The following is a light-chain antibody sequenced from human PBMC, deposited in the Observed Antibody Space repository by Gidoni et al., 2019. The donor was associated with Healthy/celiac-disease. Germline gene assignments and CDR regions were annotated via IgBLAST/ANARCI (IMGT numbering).Light chain of an antibody. V-gene: IGLV3-19*01. CDR3: NSRDSSGNHPVV. CDR2: GKN. Sequence: QKDTLTCTGDSSRSYYSTGHQQKPGQAPVLVSYGKNNRPSGIPDRFSGSSSGNTASLTITGAQAEDEADYYCNSRDSSGNHPVVFGGGTKLTVL. CDR1: SSRSYY. J-gene: IGLJ2*01.